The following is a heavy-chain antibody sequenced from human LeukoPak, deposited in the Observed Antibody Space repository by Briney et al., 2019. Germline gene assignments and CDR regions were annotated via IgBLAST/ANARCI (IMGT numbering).Heavy chain of an antibody. Sequence: ASVKVSCKASGYTFTSYYMRWVRQAPGQGLEWMGIINPSGGSTSYAQKFQGRVTMTRDTSTSTVYMELSSLRSEDTAVYYCAMVAATMYYFDYWGQGTLVTVSS. CDR1: GYTFTSYY. V-gene: IGHV1-46*01. CDR3: AMVAATMYYFDY. D-gene: IGHD2-15*01. J-gene: IGHJ4*02. CDR2: INPSGGST.